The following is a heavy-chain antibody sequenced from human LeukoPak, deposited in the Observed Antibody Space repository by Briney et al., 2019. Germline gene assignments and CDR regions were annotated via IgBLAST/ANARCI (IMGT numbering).Heavy chain of an antibody. J-gene: IGHJ6*04. CDR3: ARERAYYGSGTSYGMDV. CDR1: GFTVSSNY. V-gene: IGHV3-53*01. CDR2: IYSGGST. D-gene: IGHD3-10*01. Sequence: GGSLRLSCAASGFTVSSNYMSWVRQAPGRGLEWVSVIYSGGSTYYADSVKGRFTISRDNSKNTLYLQMNSLRAEDTAVYYCARERAYYGSGTSYGMDVWGKGTTVTVSS.